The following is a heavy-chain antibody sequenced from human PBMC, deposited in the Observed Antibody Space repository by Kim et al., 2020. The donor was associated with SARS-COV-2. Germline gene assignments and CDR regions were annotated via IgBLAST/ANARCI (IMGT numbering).Heavy chain of an antibody. CDR1: SGSAS. Sequence: SGSASWGWTRPAPGKGLEWMGRISYSGSPYYSPSLKSRVTISVDTSKNQFSLKLSSVTAADTAVYYCARHGTPWDYDSSGAFDYWGQGILAT. CDR3: ARHGTPWDYDSSGAFDY. D-gene: IGHD3-22*01. CDR2: ISYSGSP. V-gene: IGHV4-39*01. J-gene: IGHJ4*02.